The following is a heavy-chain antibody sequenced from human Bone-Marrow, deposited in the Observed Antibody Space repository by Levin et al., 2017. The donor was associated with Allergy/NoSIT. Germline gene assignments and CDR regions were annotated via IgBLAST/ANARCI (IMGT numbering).Heavy chain of an antibody. CDR3: ARDRLWSVVPGAATNEVVYFDY. D-gene: IGHD2-2*01. J-gene: IGHJ4*02. Sequence: ASVKVSCKASGGTFSSYTISWVRQAPGQGLEWMGRIIPILGIANYAQKFQGRVTITADKSTSTAYMELSSLRSEDTAVYYCARDRLWSVVPGAATNEVVYFDYWGQGTLVTVSS. CDR2: IIPILGIA. CDR1: GGTFSSYT. V-gene: IGHV1-69*04.